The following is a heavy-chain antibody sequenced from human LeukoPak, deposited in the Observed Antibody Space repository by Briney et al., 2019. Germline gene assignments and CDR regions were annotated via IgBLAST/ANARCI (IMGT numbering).Heavy chain of an antibody. V-gene: IGHV4-59*02. Sequence: SETLSLSCSVSGGSVSDFYWSWIRQSPGQGLEYIAYIYSSGSTDYNPSLKSRVTISIDTSRNTFSLKMTSVTAADTAVYYCARRVGWPTTTYYYMDVWGRGTTVTIS. CDR1: GGSVSDFY. D-gene: IGHD6-19*01. CDR2: IYSSGST. CDR3: ARRVGWPTTTYYYMDV. J-gene: IGHJ6*03.